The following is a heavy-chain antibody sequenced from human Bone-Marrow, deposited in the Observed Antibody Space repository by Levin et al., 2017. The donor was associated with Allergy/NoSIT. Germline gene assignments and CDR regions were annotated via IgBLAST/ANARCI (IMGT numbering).Heavy chain of an antibody. J-gene: IGHJ1*01. Sequence: LPGGSLRLSCAASGFTFSGYYMHWVRQAPGKGLVWVSCISGDGRTTFYAGSVEGRFTISRDNAKNTVFLQMNSLRAEDTAVYYCARDLGSRNVPESWGQGTLVTVSS. D-gene: IGHD6-6*01. CDR1: GFTFSGYY. CDR2: ISGDGRTT. CDR3: ARDLGSRNVPES. V-gene: IGHV3-74*01.